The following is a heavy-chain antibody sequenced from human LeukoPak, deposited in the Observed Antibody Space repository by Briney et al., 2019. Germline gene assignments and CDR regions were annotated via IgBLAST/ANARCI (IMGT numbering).Heavy chain of an antibody. D-gene: IGHD4-17*01. CDR1: GGSISSYY. CDR3: ASTYGDYGDAFDI. V-gene: IGHV4-59*08. CDR2: IYYSGST. Sequence: SKTLSLTCTVSGGSISSYYWSWIRQPPGKGLEWIGYIYYSGSTNYNPSLKSRVTISVDTSKNQFSLKLSSVTAADTAVYYCASTYGDYGDAFDIWGQGTMVTVSS. J-gene: IGHJ3*02.